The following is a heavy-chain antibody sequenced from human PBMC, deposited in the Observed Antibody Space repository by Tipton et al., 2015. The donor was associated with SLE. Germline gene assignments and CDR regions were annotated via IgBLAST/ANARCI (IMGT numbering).Heavy chain of an antibody. V-gene: IGHV4-34*01. CDR1: GGSIRYYY. CDR3: ARRIGSRGAFDI. D-gene: IGHD1-26*01. Sequence: TLSLTCTVSGGSIRYYYWSWLRQPPGKGLEWIGEINHSGSTNYNPSLKSRVTISVDTSKNQFSLKLSSVTAADTAVYYCARRIGSRGAFDIWGQGTMVTVSS. CDR2: INHSGST. J-gene: IGHJ3*02.